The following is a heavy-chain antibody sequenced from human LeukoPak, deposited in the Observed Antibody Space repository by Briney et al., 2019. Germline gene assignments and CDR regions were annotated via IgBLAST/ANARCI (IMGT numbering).Heavy chain of an antibody. CDR1: GFTFSSYS. J-gene: IGHJ4*02. V-gene: IGHV3-21*01. CDR2: ISSSSSYI. CDR3: ARGTQNRYCSGGSCYSAGY. D-gene: IGHD2-15*01. Sequence: GGSLRLSCAASGFTFSSYSMNWVRQAPGKGLDWVSSISSSSSYIYYADSVKGRFTISRDNAKNSLYLQMNSLRAEDTAVYYCARGTQNRYCSGGSCYSAGYWGQGTLVTVSS.